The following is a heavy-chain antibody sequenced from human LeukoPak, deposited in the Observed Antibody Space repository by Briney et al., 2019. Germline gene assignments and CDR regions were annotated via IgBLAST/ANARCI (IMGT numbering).Heavy chain of an antibody. D-gene: IGHD5-24*01. V-gene: IGHV3-15*01. CDR1: GLTFSNAW. Sequence: GGSLRLSRAASGLTFSNAWMRWVRQAPGKGLEWVGCIKSKTDGRTTDYAAPVKGRFIISRDDSKNSLYLQMNSLKTEDTAVYYCTTESPEMAFDIWGQGTMVTVSS. CDR2: IKSKTDGRTT. CDR3: TTESPEMAFDI. J-gene: IGHJ3*02.